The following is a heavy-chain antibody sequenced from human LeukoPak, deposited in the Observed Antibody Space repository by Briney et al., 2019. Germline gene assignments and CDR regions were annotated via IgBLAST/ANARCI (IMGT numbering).Heavy chain of an antibody. CDR2: IIPIFGTA. CDR1: GGTFSSYA. Sequence: SVKVSCKASGGTFSSYAISWVRQAPGQGLEWMGGIIPIFGTANYAQKFQGRVTITADESTSTAYMELSSLRSEDTAVYYCAEGGGFSSSWPPYYYYYYMDVWGKGTTVTVSS. CDR3: AEGGGFSSSWPPYYYYYYMDV. D-gene: IGHD6-13*01. V-gene: IGHV1-69*13. J-gene: IGHJ6*03.